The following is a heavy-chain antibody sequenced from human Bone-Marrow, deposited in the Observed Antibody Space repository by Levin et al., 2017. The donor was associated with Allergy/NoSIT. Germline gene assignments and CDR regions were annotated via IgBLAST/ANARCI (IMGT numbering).Heavy chain of an antibody. D-gene: IGHD6-6*01. CDR2: IYPGDSDT. Sequence: GGSLRLSCKASGYSFTNFWIGWVRQVPGKGPEWMGIIYPGDSDTNYSPSFQGQVTMSVDKSTRTAYLQWSTLKAADTAVYYCARHRVEYGDSSSFDPWGQGTLVTVTS. CDR3: ARHRVEYGDSSSFDP. CDR1: GYSFTNFW. V-gene: IGHV5-51*01. J-gene: IGHJ5*02.